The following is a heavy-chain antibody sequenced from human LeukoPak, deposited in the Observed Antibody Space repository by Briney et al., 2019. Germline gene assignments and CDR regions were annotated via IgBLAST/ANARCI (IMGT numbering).Heavy chain of an antibody. CDR2: VKQDGSQR. J-gene: IGHJ4*02. V-gene: IGHV3-7*01. CDR3: ARRGGSSSRRSPIDY. D-gene: IGHD6-6*01. Sequence: PGGSLRLSCTASGFTFSDYWMTWVRQAPGKGPEWVAKVKQDGSQRYYVDSVRGRFTISRDNAKNSLFLQMNGLRAEDTAVYYCARRGGSSSRRSPIDYWGQGTLVTVSS. CDR1: GFTFSDYW.